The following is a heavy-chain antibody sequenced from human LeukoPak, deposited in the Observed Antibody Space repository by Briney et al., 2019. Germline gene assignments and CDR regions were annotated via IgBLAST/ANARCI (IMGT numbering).Heavy chain of an antibody. CDR2: IYYSGST. CDR1: GGSFSGYY. CDR3: ARDLYFDY. Sequence: SETLSLTCAVYGGSFSGYYWSWIRQPPGKGLEWIGSIYYSGSTYYNPSLKSRVTISVDTSKNQFSLKLSSVTAADTAVYYCARDLYFDYWGQGTLVTVSS. J-gene: IGHJ4*02. V-gene: IGHV4-34*01.